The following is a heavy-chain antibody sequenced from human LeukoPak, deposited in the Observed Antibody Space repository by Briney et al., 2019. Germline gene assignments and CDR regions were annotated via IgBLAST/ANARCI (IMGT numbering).Heavy chain of an antibody. J-gene: IGHJ4*02. Sequence: AGGSLRLSCAASGFTVSSNYMSWVRQAPGKGLEWVSVIYSGGGTQFADSVKGRFTISRDNSRNTLYLQMNSLRAEDTAVYYCARGRYSSGWYLGYFDYWGQGTLVTVSS. V-gene: IGHV3-53*01. CDR1: GFTVSSNY. CDR2: IYSGGGT. CDR3: ARGRYSSGWYLGYFDY. D-gene: IGHD6-19*01.